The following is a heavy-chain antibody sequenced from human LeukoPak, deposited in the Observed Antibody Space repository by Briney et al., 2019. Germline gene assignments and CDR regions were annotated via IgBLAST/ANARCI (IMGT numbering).Heavy chain of an antibody. CDR1: VFTFDDYA. D-gene: IGHD1-26*01. J-gene: IGHJ6*02. Sequence: GGSLRLSCSASVFTFDDYAMHWVREAPGKGVEWFSGISWNSGSIGYADSVKGRFTISRDNAKNSLYLQMNSLRAEDAALYYCAKDSGSYYSDYYYGMDVWGQGTTVTVSS. CDR2: ISWNSGSI. V-gene: IGHV3-9*01. CDR3: AKDSGSYYSDYYYGMDV.